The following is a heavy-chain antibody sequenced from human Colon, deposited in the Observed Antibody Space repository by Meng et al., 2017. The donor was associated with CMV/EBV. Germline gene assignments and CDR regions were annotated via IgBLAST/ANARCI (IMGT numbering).Heavy chain of an antibody. J-gene: IGHJ6*02. V-gene: IGHV3-21*06. Sequence: GESLKISCAASGFTFSDYIMNWVRQAPGKGLEWVSSISATSTYIYYADSVKGRFTISRDNGKNLVYLQMNNLRAEDTAVYYCARDTTSGSYIHHYGMDVWGLGTTVTVS. D-gene: IGHD1-26*01. CDR2: ISATSTYI. CDR1: GFTFSDYI. CDR3: ARDTTSGSYIHHYGMDV.